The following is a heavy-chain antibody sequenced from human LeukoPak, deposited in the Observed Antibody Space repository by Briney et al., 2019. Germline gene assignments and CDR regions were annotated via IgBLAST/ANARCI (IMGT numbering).Heavy chain of an antibody. CDR3: ARAPLICGGDRYSDY. V-gene: IGHV3-21*01. Sequence: PGGSLRLSCAASGFTFSSYSMNWVRQAPGKGLEWVSSISSSSSYIFYADSVKGRFTISRDNAKNSLYLQMNSLRAEDTAVYYCARAPLICGGDRYSDYWGQGTLVTVSS. CDR2: ISSSSSYI. J-gene: IGHJ4*02. CDR1: GFTFSSYS. D-gene: IGHD2-21*02.